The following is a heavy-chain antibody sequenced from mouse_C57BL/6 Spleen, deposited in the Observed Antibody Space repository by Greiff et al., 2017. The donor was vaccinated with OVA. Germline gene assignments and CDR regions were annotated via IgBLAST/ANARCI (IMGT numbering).Heavy chain of an antibody. CDR3: ASDAY. CDR2: ISYDGSN. J-gene: IGHJ3*01. CDR1: GYSFTSGYY. Sequence: EVQLQESGPGLVKPSQSLSLTCSVSGYSFTSGYYWNWIRRPPGNQLEWMGYISYDGSNNYNPSLKIRISITRDTSKNQVFRKVNSVTTEDTATYYCASDAYWGQGTLVTVSA. V-gene: IGHV3-6*01.